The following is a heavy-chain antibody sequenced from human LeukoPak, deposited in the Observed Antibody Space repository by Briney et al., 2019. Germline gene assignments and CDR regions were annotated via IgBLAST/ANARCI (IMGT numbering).Heavy chain of an antibody. D-gene: IGHD6-19*01. CDR1: GFTYVSDG. CDR3: ARGRGDWYHPALIYYFHY. Sequence: VCALLLSGIATGFTYVSDGMRGVGQAAGKGPEGVAVIWYDGSNKYHVDSGKGRFTSSRVNAKNTLYLQMTSLRAEDTAVYYCARGRGDWYHPALIYYFHYWGQGTLVTVSS. V-gene: IGHV3-33*01. J-gene: IGHJ4*02. CDR2: IWYDGSNK.